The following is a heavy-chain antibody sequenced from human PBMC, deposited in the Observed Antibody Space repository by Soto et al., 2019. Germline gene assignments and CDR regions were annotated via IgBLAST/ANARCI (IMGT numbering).Heavy chain of an antibody. CDR3: AATIIAAVGSGYYYGMDV. V-gene: IGHV1-58*01. D-gene: IGHD6-13*01. CDR1: GFTFTKSA. J-gene: IGHJ6*02. CDR2: IAVGSGDT. Sequence: GASVKVSCKTSGFTFTKSAVQWVRQARGQRLEWIGWIAVGSGDTNSAKKFQERVTITRDLSTSTAYIELSSLRSEDTAVYYCAATIIAAVGSGYYYGMDVWGQGTTVTVSS.